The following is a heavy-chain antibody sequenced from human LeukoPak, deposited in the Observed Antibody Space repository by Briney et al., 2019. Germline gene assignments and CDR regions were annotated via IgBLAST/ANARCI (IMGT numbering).Heavy chain of an antibody. CDR1: GGTFSSYA. D-gene: IGHD3-9*01. CDR3: ARDWFRTAAAARAFDI. V-gene: IGHV1-69*06. CDR2: IIPIFGTA. J-gene: IGHJ3*02. Sequence: GSSVKVSCKASGGTFSSYAISWVRQAPGQGLEWMGGIIPIFGTANYAQKFQGRVTITADKSTSTAYMELSSLRSEDTAVYYCARDWFRTAAAARAFDIWGQGTMVTVSS.